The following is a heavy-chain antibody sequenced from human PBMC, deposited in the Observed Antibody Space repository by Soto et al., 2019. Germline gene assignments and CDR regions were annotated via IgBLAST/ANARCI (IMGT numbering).Heavy chain of an antibody. CDR3: TTGSGYDLDYYYGMDV. J-gene: IGHJ6*02. CDR2: IKSKTDGGTT. CDR1: GFTFRNAG. D-gene: IGHD5-12*01. Sequence: PGGSHRLSCAAAGFTFRNAGMNWVRQAPGKGLEWVGRIKSKTDGGTTDYAAPVKGRFTISRDDSKNTLYLQMNSLKTEDTAVYYCTTGSGYDLDYYYGMDVWGQGTTVTVSS. V-gene: IGHV3-15*07.